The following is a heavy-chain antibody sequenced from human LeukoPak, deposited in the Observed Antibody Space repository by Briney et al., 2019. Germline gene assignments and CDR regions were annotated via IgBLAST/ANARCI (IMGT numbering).Heavy chain of an antibody. V-gene: IGHV4-30-2*01. CDR2: IYHSGST. D-gene: IGHD3-22*01. Sequence: SETLSLTCAVSGGSIGSGGYSWSWIRQPPGKGLEWIGYIYHSGSTYYNPSLKSRVTISVDRSKNQFSLKLSSVTAADTAVYYCARWTGPYYDSSVGFDYWGQGTLVTVSS. CDR1: GGSIGSGGYS. J-gene: IGHJ4*02. CDR3: ARWTGPYYDSSVGFDY.